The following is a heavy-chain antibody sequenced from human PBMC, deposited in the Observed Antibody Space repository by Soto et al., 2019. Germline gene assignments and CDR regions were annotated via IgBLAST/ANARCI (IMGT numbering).Heavy chain of an antibody. Sequence: PWGSLRLSCTASGFSFSSYTMNFFRQAPGKGLQWVASITNRGTHTYSADSVKGRFTISRDNDKNSLYLQMNNLRAEDTATYYCARAHEVAWFDSWGLGTLVTVSS. CDR3: ARAHEVAWFDS. J-gene: IGHJ5*01. V-gene: IGHV3-21*06. CDR1: GFSFSSYT. CDR2: ITNRGTHT. D-gene: IGHD2-15*01.